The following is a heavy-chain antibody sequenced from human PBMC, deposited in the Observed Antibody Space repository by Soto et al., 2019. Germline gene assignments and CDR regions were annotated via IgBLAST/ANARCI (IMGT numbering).Heavy chain of an antibody. Sequence: GGSLRLSCAASGFTFSSYAMSWVRQAPGKGLEWVSAISGSGGSTYYADSVKGRFTISRDNSKNTLYLQMNSLRAEDKAVYYCAKSPRQVVPAAIRRDKGPLGGQWDTKRPDYWGQGTLVTVSS. J-gene: IGHJ4*02. V-gene: IGHV3-23*01. CDR2: ISGSGGST. CDR1: GFTFSSYA. D-gene: IGHD2-2*02. CDR3: AKSPRQVVPAAIRRDKGPLGGQWDTKRPDY.